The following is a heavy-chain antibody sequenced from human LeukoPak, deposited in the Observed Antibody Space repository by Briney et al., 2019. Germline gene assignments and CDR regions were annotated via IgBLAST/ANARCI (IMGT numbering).Heavy chain of an antibody. J-gene: IGHJ4*02. CDR2: INPNSGGT. Sequence: ASVKVSCKASGYTFTGYYMHWVRQAPGQGLEWMGWINPNSGGTNYAQKFQGRVTMTRDTSISTAYMELSRLRSDDTAVYYCATLLGYCSGGSCYSTGDEYWGQGTLVTVSS. V-gene: IGHV1-2*02. CDR1: GYTFTGYY. D-gene: IGHD2-15*01. CDR3: ATLLGYCSGGSCYSTGDEY.